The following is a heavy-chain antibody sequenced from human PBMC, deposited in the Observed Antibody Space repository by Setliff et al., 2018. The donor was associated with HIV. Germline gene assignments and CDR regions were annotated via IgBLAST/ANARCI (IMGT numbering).Heavy chain of an antibody. Sequence: ASVKVSCKISGYTLTEVSMHWVRQAPGKGLEWMGYFDPQEGSPTYAQKFQGRVTLTSDTSTSTVYMDLSSLRSEDTAVYYCARADAYGDYDCWGQGTLVTVSS. CDR3: ARADAYGDYDC. V-gene: IGHV1-24*01. CDR2: FDPQEGSP. CDR1: GYTLTEVS. J-gene: IGHJ4*02. D-gene: IGHD4-17*01.